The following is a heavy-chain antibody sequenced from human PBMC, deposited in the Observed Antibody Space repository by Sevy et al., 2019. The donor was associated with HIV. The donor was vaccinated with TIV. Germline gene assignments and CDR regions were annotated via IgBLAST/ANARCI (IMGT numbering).Heavy chain of an antibody. Sequence: GGSLRLSCAASGFTFSSYAMHWVRQAPGKGLEWVEVISYDGSNKYYADSVKGRFTISRDNSKNTLYLQMNSLRAEDTAVYYCAREPDYYGSGSYFDYWGQGTLVTVS. CDR3: AREPDYYGSGSYFDY. CDR2: ISYDGSNK. CDR1: GFTFSSYA. D-gene: IGHD3-10*01. J-gene: IGHJ4*02. V-gene: IGHV3-30-3*01.